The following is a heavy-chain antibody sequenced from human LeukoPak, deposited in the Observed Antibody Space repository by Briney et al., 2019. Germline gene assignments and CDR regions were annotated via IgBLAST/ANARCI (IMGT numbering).Heavy chain of an antibody. V-gene: IGHV3-33*06. D-gene: IGHD2-15*01. CDR1: GFTFSSYG. J-gene: IGHJ4*02. CDR2: IWYDGSNK. Sequence: GRSLRLSCAASGFTFSSYGMHWVRQAPGKGLEWVAVIWYDGSNKYYADSVKGRFTISRDHSKNTLYLQMNSLRAEDTAVYYCAKSLIRLGYSIDYWGQGTLVTVSS. CDR3: AKSLIRLGYSIDY.